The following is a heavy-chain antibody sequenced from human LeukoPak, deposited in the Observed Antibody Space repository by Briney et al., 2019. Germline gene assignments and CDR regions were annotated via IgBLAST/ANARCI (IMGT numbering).Heavy chain of an antibody. D-gene: IGHD3-10*01. CDR1: GGSISSSSYY. J-gene: IGHJ5*02. CDR3: ARAGHLWFGEFPNWFDP. V-gene: IGHV4-39*07. Sequence: SETLSLTCTVSGGSISSSSYYWGWIRQPPGKGLEWIGSIYYSGSTYYNPSLKSRVTISVDTSKNQFSLKLSSVTAADTAVYYCARAGHLWFGEFPNWFDPWGQGTLVTVSS. CDR2: IYYSGST.